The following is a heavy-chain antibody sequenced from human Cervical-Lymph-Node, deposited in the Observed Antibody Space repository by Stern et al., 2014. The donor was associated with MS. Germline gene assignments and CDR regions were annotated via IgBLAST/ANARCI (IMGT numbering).Heavy chain of an antibody. CDR2: INPSGGST. V-gene: IGHV1-46*01. D-gene: IGHD3-22*01. CDR3: ARDHPPPDYYDSSGYYRTPFDY. CDR1: GYTFTSYY. J-gene: IGHJ4*02. Sequence: QVQLVQSGAEVKKPGASVKVSCKASGYTFTSYYMHWVRQAPGQGLEWMGIINPSGGSTSYAQKFQGRVTMTRDTSTSTVYMELSSLRSEDTAVYYCARDHPPPDYYDSSGYYRTPFDYWGQGTLVTVSS.